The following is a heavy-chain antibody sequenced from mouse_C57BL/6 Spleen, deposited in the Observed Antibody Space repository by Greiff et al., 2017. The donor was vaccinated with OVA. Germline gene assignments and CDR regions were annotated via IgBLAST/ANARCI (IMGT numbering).Heavy chain of an antibody. J-gene: IGHJ4*01. CDR3: ARRLPHYYAMDY. Sequence: QVQLQQPGAELVKPGASVKLSCKASGYTFTSYWMQWVKQRPGQGLEWIGEIDPSDSYTNYNQKFKGKATLTVDTSSSTAYMQLSSLTSEDSAVYYCARRLPHYYAMDYWGQGTSVTVAS. CDR2: IDPSDSYT. D-gene: IGHD3-2*02. CDR1: GYTFTSYW. V-gene: IGHV1-50*01.